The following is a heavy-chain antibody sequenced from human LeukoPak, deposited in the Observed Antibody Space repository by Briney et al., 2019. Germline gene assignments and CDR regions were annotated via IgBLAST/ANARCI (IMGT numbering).Heavy chain of an antibody. V-gene: IGHV3-53*01. CDR2: IYSGGST. CDR3: AGLGMDV. Sequence: GGSLRLSCAASGFTFSSYSMNWVRQAPGKGLEWVSVIYSGGSTYYADSVKGRFTISRDNSKNTLYLQMNSLRAEDTAVYYCAGLGMDVWGQGTTVTVSS. J-gene: IGHJ6*02. CDR1: GFTFSSYS.